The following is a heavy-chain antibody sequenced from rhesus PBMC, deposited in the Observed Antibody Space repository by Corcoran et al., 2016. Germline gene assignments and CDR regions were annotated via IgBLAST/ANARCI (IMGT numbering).Heavy chain of an antibody. V-gene: IGHV4-99*01. Sequence: QVQLQESGPGLVKQSETLSLTRAVAGYSIIRGDYWGWSRHPLGEGLEYIGYLSGSGGSTYYNPSHMSRVTISKDTSQSQFSLKLGSVTAEDTAVYYCASHSSGRPFDYWGQGVLVTVSS. D-gene: IGHD2-21*01. CDR2: LSGSGGST. CDR3: ASHSSGRPFDY. CDR1: GYSIIRGDY. J-gene: IGHJ4*01.